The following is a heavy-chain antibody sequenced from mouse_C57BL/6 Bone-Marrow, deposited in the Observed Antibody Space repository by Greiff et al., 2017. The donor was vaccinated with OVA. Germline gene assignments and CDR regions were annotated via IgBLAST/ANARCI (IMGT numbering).Heavy chain of an antibody. J-gene: IGHJ2*01. Sequence: QVQLQQSGAELVMPGASVKLSCKASGYTFTSYWMHWVKQRPGQGLEWIGEIDPSDSYTNYNQKFKGKSTLTVDKSSSPAYMQLSSLTAEDSAVYYCARGEDYDYVGYWGQGTTLTVSS. CDR2: IDPSDSYT. D-gene: IGHD2-4*01. V-gene: IGHV1-69*01. CDR1: GYTFTSYW. CDR3: ARGEDYDYVGY.